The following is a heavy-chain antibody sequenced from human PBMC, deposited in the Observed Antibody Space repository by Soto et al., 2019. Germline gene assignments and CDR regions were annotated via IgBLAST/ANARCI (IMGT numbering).Heavy chain of an antibody. Sequence: GGSLRLSCAASGFTFSSYGMHWVRQAPGKGLEWVAVISYDGSNKYYADSVKGRFTISRDNSKNTLYLQMNSLRAEDTAVHYCAKDGIVATISYYYYMDVWGKGTTVTVSS. J-gene: IGHJ6*03. V-gene: IGHV3-30*18. CDR1: GFTFSSYG. CDR2: ISYDGSNK. CDR3: AKDGIVATISYYYYMDV. D-gene: IGHD5-12*01.